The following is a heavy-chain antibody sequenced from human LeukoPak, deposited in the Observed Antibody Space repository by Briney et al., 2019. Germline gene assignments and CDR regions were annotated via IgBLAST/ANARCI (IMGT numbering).Heavy chain of an antibody. Sequence: SETLSLTCTVSGGSISSYYWSWIRQPPGEGLGWLGYIYYSGSTNYNPSLKSRVTISADTSKNQFSLKVSSVTAADTAVYYCARVRVAAAGIDYWGQGTLVTVSS. CDR1: GGSISSYY. CDR3: ARVRVAAAGIDY. V-gene: IGHV4-59*01. D-gene: IGHD6-13*01. J-gene: IGHJ4*02. CDR2: IYYSGST.